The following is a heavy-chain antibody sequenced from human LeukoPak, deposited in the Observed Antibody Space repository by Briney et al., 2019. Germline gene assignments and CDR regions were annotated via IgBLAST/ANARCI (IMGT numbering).Heavy chain of an antibody. CDR2: ISGSGGST. CDR1: GFTFSSYA. Sequence: GGSLRLSCAASGFTFSSYAMSWVRQAPGKGLEWVSAISGSGGSTYYADSVKGRFTISRDNSKNTLYLQMNSLRAEDTAVYYCAKQLRTYYYGSGSYYVFGYWGQGTLVTVSS. V-gene: IGHV3-23*01. J-gene: IGHJ4*02. D-gene: IGHD3-10*01. CDR3: AKQLRTYYYGSGSYYVFGY.